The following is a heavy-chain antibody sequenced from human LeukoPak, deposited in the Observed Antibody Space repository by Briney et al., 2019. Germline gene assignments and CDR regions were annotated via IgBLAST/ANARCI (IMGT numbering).Heavy chain of an antibody. D-gene: IGHD1-20*01. CDR3: ARTSITEPLSFDY. CDR2: IHYSGST. CDR1: GGSISSYY. V-gene: IGHV4-59*01. Sequence: SETLSLTCTVSGGSISSYYWSWIRQPPGKGLEWIGYIHYSGSTNYNPSLKSRVTMSVDTSKNQFSLKLSSVTAADTAVYYCARTSITEPLSFDYGGQGPLVTVSS. J-gene: IGHJ4*02.